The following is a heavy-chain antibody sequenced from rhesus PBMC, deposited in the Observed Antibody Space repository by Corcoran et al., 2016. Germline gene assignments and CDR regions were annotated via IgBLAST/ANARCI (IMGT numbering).Heavy chain of an antibody. V-gene: IGHV4-73*01. D-gene: IGHD4-23*01. CDR2: IDGNSAST. J-gene: IGHJ6*01. CDR3: ARDQYTVTTYGLDS. CDR1: GGSISGHYY. Sequence: QVKLQQWGEGQVKPSETLSLRCAVYGGSISGHYYWSWIRQAPGKGLEWIGNIDGNSASTNNNPPPKSRVTISKDTSKKQFSLKLSSVTAADTAVYYCARDQYTVTTYGLDSWGQGVVVTVSS.